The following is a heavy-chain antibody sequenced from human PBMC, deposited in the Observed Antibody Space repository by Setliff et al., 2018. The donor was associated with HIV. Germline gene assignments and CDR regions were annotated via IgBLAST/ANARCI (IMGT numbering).Heavy chain of an antibody. V-gene: IGHV1-46*01. CDR2: INPSGGRT. J-gene: IGHJ5*02. CDR3: ARGGPARVALLYWFDP. D-gene: IGHD2-21*01. Sequence: ASVKVSCKASGYTFTSYYMHWVRQAPGQGLEWMGIINPSGGRTTYAQKFQGRVTMTRDTSTSTVYMELRSQSSEDTVVYYCARGGPARVALLYWFDPWGQGTLVTV. CDR1: GYTFTSYY.